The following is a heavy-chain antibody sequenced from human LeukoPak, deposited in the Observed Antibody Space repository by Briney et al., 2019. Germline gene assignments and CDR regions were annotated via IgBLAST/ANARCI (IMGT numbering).Heavy chain of an antibody. V-gene: IGHV3-23*01. CDR3: ARAFVDTAMVNYYGMDV. Sequence: GGSLRLSCAASGFTFSSYAMSWVRQAPGKGLEWVSAISGSGGSTYYADSVKGRFTISRDNAKNSLYLQMDSLRAEDTAVYYCARAFVDTAMVNYYGMDVWGQGTTVTVSS. J-gene: IGHJ6*02. CDR1: GFTFSSYA. D-gene: IGHD5-18*01. CDR2: ISGSGGST.